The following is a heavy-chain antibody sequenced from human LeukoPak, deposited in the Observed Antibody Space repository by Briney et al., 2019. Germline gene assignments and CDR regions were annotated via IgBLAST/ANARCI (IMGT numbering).Heavy chain of an antibody. CDR2: INPNSGGT. D-gene: IGHD2/OR15-2a*01. Sequence: ASVEVSCKASGYTFTGYYMHWVRQAPGQGLEWMGWINPNSGGTNYAQKFQGRVTMTRDTSISTAYMELSRLRSDDTAVYYCARDPDYLSAFDIWGQGTMVTVSS. J-gene: IGHJ3*02. CDR3: ARDPDYLSAFDI. CDR1: GYTFTGYY. V-gene: IGHV1-2*02.